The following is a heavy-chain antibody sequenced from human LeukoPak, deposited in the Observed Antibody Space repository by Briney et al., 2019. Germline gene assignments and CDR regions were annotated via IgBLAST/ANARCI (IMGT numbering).Heavy chain of an antibody. CDR1: GFPFSIYW. D-gene: IGHD6-19*01. CDR3: AKEVGSGWYSYFDY. CDR2: IKQDGSEK. V-gene: IGHV3-7*01. Sequence: GGSLRLSCAASGFPFSIYWMTWVRQAPGKGLEWVANIKQDGSEKYYADSVKGRFTISRDNSKNTLYLQMNSLRAEDTAVYYCAKEVGSGWYSYFDYWGQGTLVTVSS. J-gene: IGHJ4*02.